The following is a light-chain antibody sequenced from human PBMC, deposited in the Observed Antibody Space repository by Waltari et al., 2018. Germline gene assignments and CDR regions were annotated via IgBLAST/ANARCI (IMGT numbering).Light chain of an antibody. J-gene: IGKJ3*01. CDR3: QQSYSTPFT. V-gene: IGKV1-39*01. CDR1: QSISSY. Sequence: DLPMTQSPSSLSASVGDRVPITCRASQSISSYVNWYQQKPGKAPKLLIYAASSLQSGVPSRFSGSGSGTDFTLTISSLQPEDFATYYCQQSYSTPFTFGPGTKVDIK. CDR2: AAS.